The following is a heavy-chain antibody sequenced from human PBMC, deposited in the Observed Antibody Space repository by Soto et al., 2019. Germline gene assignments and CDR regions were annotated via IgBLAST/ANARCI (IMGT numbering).Heavy chain of an antibody. CDR1: GGSFSGYY. Sequence: QVQLQQWGAGLLKPSETLSLTCAVYGGSFSGYYWSWIRQPPGKGLEWIGEINHSGSTNYNPSLKRRVTISVDTSKNQFSLKLSSVTAADTAVYYCARGRALGYWGQGTLVTVSS. CDR3: ARGRALGY. J-gene: IGHJ4*02. V-gene: IGHV4-34*01. CDR2: INHSGST.